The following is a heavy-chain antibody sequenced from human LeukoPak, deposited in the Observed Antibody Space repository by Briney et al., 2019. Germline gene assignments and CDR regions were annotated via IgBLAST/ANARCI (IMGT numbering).Heavy chain of an antibody. Sequence: GASVKVSCKASGYTFTGYYMHWVRQAPGRGLEWMGWINPNSGGTNYAQKFQGRVTMTRDTSISTAYMELSRLRSDDTAVYYCARALSRQIRDYLVFGYWGQGTLVTVSS. D-gene: IGHD4-11*01. CDR3: ARALSRQIRDYLVFGY. V-gene: IGHV1-2*02. J-gene: IGHJ4*02. CDR2: INPNSGGT. CDR1: GYTFTGYY.